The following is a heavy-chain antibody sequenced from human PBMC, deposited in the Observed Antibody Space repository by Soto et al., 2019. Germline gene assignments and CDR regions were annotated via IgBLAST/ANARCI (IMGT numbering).Heavy chain of an antibody. D-gene: IGHD3-10*01. V-gene: IGHV1-18*01. CDR2: ISDSNGNT. Sequence: QVQLVQSGAEVKRAGASVKVSCKASGYTFSSYGLSWVRQAPGQGLEWMGWISDSNGNTHYAQKFQGRVIMTTDTSTRIAYMELRSLRSDDTAVYFCAREGYYSGSGTYSPPRYYGMDVWGQGTTVTVSS. CDR1: GYTFSSYG. CDR3: AREGYYSGSGTYSPPRYYGMDV. J-gene: IGHJ6*02.